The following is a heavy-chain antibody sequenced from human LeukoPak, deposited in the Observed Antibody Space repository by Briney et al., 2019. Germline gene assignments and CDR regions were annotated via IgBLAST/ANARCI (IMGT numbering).Heavy chain of an antibody. CDR1: GFTFSSYS. D-gene: IGHD4-17*01. Sequence: GGSLRLSRAASGFTFSSYSMQWVRQTPGKGLEWVGIMSNSGENTFYGEAVKGRFTISRDNSQNTLYLQMNSLRPEDTAVYYCAKGGASVTRYVDYWGQGTLVTVSS. CDR3: AKGGASVTRYVDY. J-gene: IGHJ4*02. V-gene: IGHV3-30*18. CDR2: MSNSGENT.